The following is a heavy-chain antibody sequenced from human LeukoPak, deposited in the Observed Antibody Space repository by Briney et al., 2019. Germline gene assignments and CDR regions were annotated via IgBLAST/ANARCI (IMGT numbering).Heavy chain of an antibody. CDR1: GGSISSSNW. V-gene: IGHV4-4*02. CDR3: ARASSGSLYYFDY. J-gene: IGHJ4*02. Sequence: SETLSLTCAVSGGSISSSNWWSWVRQPPGKGLEWIGEIYHSGSTNYNPSLKSRVTISVDKSKNQFSLKLSSVTAADTAVYYCARASSGSLYYFDYWGQGTLVTVSS. D-gene: IGHD3-10*01. CDR2: IYHSGST.